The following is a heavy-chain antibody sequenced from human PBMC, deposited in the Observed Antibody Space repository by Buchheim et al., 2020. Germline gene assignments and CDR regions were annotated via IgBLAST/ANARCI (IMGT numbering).Heavy chain of an antibody. Sequence: VQLVESGGGVVQPGTSLRLSCAGSGFSFSTYAMNWVRQAPGKGLEWVSDINGNGDNTYYADSVKGRFTISRDNSKNTLFLQMNSLRAEDTAVYYCAKPYCSGVKCYSDFDYWGQGTL. CDR3: AKPYCSGVKCYSDFDY. CDR2: INGNGDNT. CDR1: GFSFSTYA. J-gene: IGHJ4*02. V-gene: IGHV3-23*04. D-gene: IGHD2-15*01.